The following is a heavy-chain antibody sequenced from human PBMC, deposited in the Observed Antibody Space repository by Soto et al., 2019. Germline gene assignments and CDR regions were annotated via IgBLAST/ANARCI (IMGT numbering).Heavy chain of an antibody. D-gene: IGHD3-16*01. CDR1: GYTFTRYG. V-gene: IGHV1-18*01. Sequence: QVQLVQSGAEVKNPGASVKVSCKASGYTFTRYGIGWARQAPGQGLEWMGWINTYNGNTNYAQNVQGRVTLTTDTFSSSAYMELRSLRSNDTVIYYCALVDVYVIPSPPDVWGQGTTVIVSS. J-gene: IGHJ6*02. CDR3: ALVDVYVIPSPPDV. CDR2: INTYNGNT.